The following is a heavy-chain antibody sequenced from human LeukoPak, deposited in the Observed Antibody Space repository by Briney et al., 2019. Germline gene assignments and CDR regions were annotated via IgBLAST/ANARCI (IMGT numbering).Heavy chain of an antibody. CDR2: IYYSGST. CDR1: GGSISSGGYY. Sequence: SETLSLTCTVSGGSISSGGYYWSWIRQHPGKGLEWIGYIYYSGSTYYNPSLKSRVTISVDRSKNQFSLKLSSVTAADTAVYYCARQGVDDYGDYFDYWGQGTLVTVSS. CDR3: ARQGVDDYGDYFDY. D-gene: IGHD4-17*01. J-gene: IGHJ4*02. V-gene: IGHV4-31*03.